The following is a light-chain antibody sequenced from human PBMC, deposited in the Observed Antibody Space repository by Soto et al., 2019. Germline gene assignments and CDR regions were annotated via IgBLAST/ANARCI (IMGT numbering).Light chain of an antibody. V-gene: IGLV2-14*01. CDR1: STDVDRYNY. CDR3: TSYTSDSTYV. Sequence: QSALTQPASVSGSPGQSITISCTGTSTDVDRYNYVSWYQQHPGKAPKLMVYDVSNRPSWVSNRFSGSKSGITASLTISGLQAEDEADYYCTSYTSDSTYVFGTGTKVTVL. CDR2: DVS. J-gene: IGLJ1*01.